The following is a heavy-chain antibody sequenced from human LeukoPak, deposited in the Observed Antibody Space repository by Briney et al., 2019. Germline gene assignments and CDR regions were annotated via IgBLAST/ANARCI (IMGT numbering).Heavy chain of an antibody. V-gene: IGHV3-33*01. CDR2: IWYDGSNK. CDR1: GFTFSSYG. J-gene: IGHJ4*02. D-gene: IGHD5-12*01. Sequence: GGSLRLSCAASGFTFSSYGMHWVRQAPGKGLEWVAVIWYDGSNKYYADSVKGRSTISRDNSKDTLYLQMNSLRAEDTAVYYCARDTDVARGLGYWGQGTLVTVSS. CDR3: ARDTDVARGLGY.